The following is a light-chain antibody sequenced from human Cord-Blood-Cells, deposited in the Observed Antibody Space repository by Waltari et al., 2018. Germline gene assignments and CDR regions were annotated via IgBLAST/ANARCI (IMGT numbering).Light chain of an antibody. J-gene: IGKJ4*01. V-gene: IGKV3-20*01. CDR2: GAA. CDR3: QQYGSSPRFT. Sequence: EIVLTQSPGTLSLSPGERATLSCRASQSVSSSYLAWYQPKPGQAPRLLIYGAASRATGIPDRFSGSGSGTDFTLTISRLEPEDFAVYYGQQYGSSPRFTFGGGTKVEIK. CDR1: QSVSSSY.